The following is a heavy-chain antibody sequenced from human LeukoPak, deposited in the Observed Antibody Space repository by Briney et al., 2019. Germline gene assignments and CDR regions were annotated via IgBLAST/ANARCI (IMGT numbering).Heavy chain of an antibody. CDR3: ARVASNPYYYYYMDV. D-gene: IGHD4-4*01. CDR2: IKQDGSDK. J-gene: IGHJ6*02. V-gene: IGHV3-7*01. CDR1: GFTFSSYA. Sequence: PGGSLRLSCAASGFTFSSYAMSWVRQAPGKGLEWVANIKQDGSDKYYVDSVKGRFTISRDNAKNSLYLQMNSLRAEDTAIYYCARVASNPYYYYYMDVWGQGTTVTVSS.